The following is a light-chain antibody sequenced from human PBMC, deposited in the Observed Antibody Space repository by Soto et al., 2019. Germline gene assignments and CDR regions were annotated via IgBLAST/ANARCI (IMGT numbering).Light chain of an antibody. CDR1: QGINDN. Sequence: DIPMTQSPSAMSASVGDRVTITCRASQGINDNLAWFQQKAGQVPKRLIYGAFSLQRGVPSRFSGSGSGTEFTLTISSLQPEDFATYYCLQHNAFPWTFGQGTKVEIQ. J-gene: IGKJ1*01. V-gene: IGKV1-17*03. CDR2: GAF. CDR3: LQHNAFPWT.